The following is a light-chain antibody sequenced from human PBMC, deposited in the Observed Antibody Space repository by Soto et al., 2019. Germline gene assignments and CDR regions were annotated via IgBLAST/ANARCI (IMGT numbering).Light chain of an antibody. CDR3: TSYTSGTTLELL. J-gene: IGLJ2*01. CDR1: SSDVGGYKY. V-gene: IGLV2-14*01. CDR2: EVT. Sequence: QSALTQPASVSGSPGQSITISCSGTSSDVGGYKYVSWYQQYPGKAPKLMIHEVTNRPSGVSNRFSGSKSGNTASLTISGLQAEDEADYYCTSYTSGTTLELLFGGGTKVTVL.